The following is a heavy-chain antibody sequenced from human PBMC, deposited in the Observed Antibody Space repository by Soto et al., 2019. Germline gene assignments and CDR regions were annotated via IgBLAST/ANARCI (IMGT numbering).Heavy chain of an antibody. CDR2: IIPIFGTA. V-gene: IGHV1-69*01. J-gene: IGHJ6*02. Sequence: QVQLVQSGAEVKKPGSSVKVSCKASGGTFSSYAISWVRQAPGQGLEWMGGIIPIFGTANYAQKFQGRVTITADESTSTAYMELSSLRSEDTAVYYCASRRFLDWLSHQKYYYYYYGMDVWGQGTTVTVSS. CDR1: GGTFSSYA. D-gene: IGHD3-3*01. CDR3: ASRRFLDWLSHQKYYYYYYGMDV.